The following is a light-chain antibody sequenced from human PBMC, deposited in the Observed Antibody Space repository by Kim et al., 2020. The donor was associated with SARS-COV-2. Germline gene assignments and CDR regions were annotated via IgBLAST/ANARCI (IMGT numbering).Light chain of an antibody. Sequence: APEKAATLTCRASRSVSSNYLAWYQQKPGQAPRILIFDAASRATGIPDRFSGGGSGTVFTLTISRLEPEDFAVYYCHQYGSSPLTFGGGTKVDIK. CDR3: HQYGSSPLT. CDR2: DAA. V-gene: IGKV3-20*01. J-gene: IGKJ4*01. CDR1: RSVSSNY.